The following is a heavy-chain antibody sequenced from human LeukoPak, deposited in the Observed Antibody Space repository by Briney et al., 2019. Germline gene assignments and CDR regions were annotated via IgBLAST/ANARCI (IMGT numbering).Heavy chain of an antibody. CDR1: GFTFGDYA. V-gene: IGHV3-49*04. Sequence: GGSLRLSCTASGFTFGDYAMSWVRQAPGKGLEWVGFIRSKAYGGTTEYAASVKGRFTISRDDSKSIAYLQMNSLKTEDTAVYYCTREKYTVTFYFDYWGQGTLVTVSS. CDR3: TREKYTVTFYFDY. CDR2: IRSKAYGGTT. J-gene: IGHJ4*02. D-gene: IGHD4-17*01.